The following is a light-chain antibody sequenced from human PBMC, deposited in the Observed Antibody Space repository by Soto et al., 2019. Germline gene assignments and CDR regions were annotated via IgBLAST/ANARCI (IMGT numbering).Light chain of an antibody. V-gene: IGLV1-40*01. CDR2: GNT. J-gene: IGLJ3*02. CDR3: QSYDTSLSAWV. Sequence: QSVLTQSPSVSGAPGQRVTISCTGRSSNIGAGYDVHWYQQVPGTAPKLLIYGNTNRPSWVPDRFSGSKSGTSASLAITGLQAEDEADYYCQSYDTSLSAWVFGGGTKLTVL. CDR1: SSNIGAGYD.